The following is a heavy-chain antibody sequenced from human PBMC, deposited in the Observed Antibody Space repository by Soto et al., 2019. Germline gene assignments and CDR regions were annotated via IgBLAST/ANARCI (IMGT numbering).Heavy chain of an antibody. J-gene: IGHJ3*02. V-gene: IGHV1-18*01. Sequence: ASVKVSCKASGYTFTSYGISWVRQAPGQGLEWMGWISAYNGNTNYAQKLQGRVTMTTDTSTSTAYMELRSLRSDDTAVYYCARVGVNSGSLEGAFDIWGQGTMVTVSS. CDR1: GYTFTSYG. CDR2: ISAYNGNT. D-gene: IGHD1-26*01. CDR3: ARVGVNSGSLEGAFDI.